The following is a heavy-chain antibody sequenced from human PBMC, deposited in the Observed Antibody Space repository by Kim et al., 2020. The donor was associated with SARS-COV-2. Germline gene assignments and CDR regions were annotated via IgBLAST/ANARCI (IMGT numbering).Heavy chain of an antibody. CDR2: INTHGSET. J-gene: IGHJ4*02. V-gene: IGHV3-7*03. Sequence: GGSLRLSCDASGFMFSPYWMSWVRQAPGKGLEWVANINTHGSETHYVASVMGRFTISRANTKNALFLQMDSLGAEDTAVYYCASILISIGFSSDFLGQGTRVTVSS. D-gene: IGHD2-21*01. CDR1: GFMFSPYW. CDR3: ASILISIGFSSDF.